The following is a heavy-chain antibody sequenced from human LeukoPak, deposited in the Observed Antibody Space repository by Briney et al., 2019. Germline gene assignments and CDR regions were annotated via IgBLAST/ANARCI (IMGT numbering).Heavy chain of an antibody. CDR2: IIPILGIA. D-gene: IGHD3-9*01. J-gene: IGHJ6*02. CDR1: GGTFSSYA. Sequence: SVKVSCKASGGTFSSYAISWVRQAPGQGLEWMGRIIPILGIANYAQKFQGRVTITADKSTSTAYMELSSLRSEDTAVYYCAGDVLRYFEGASDTSYYYYGMDVWGQGTTVTVSS. CDR3: AGDVLRYFEGASDTSYYYYGMDV. V-gene: IGHV1-69*04.